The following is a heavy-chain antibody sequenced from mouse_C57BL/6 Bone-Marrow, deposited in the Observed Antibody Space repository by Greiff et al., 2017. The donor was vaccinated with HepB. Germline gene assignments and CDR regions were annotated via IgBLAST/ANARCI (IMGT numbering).Heavy chain of an antibody. J-gene: IGHJ3*01. CDR1: GYTFTDYE. V-gene: IGHV1-15*01. Sequence: LQESGAELVRPGASVTLSCKASGYTFTDYEMHWVKQTPVHGLEWIGAIDPETGGTAYNQKFKGKAILTADKSSSTAYMELRSLTSEDSAVYYCTRPYDGYPFAYWGQGTLVTVSA. CDR3: TRPYDGYPFAY. CDR2: IDPETGGT. D-gene: IGHD2-3*01.